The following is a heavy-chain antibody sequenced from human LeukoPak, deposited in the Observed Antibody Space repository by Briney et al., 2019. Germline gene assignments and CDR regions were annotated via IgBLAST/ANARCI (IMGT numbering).Heavy chain of an antibody. CDR2: LYSGDNT. CDR3: AKDGPLLRFLEWSPYSFDY. V-gene: IGHV3-53*01. D-gene: IGHD3-3*01. Sequence: GGSLRLSCAASRFTVSSNHVTWVRQAPGKGLEWVSVLYSGDNTYYADSVKGRFTISRDNSKNTLYLQMNSLRAEDTAVYYCAKDGPLLRFLEWSPYSFDYWGQGTLVTVSS. CDR1: RFTVSSNH. J-gene: IGHJ4*02.